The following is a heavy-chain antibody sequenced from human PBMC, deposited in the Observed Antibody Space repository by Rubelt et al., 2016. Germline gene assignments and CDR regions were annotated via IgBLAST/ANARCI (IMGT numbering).Heavy chain of an antibody. CDR1: SSYA. CDR3: ARHVDYYDSSGYWNTPMDV. V-gene: IGHV1-69*01. Sequence: SSYAISWVRQAPGQGLEWMGGIIPIFGTANYAQKFQGRVTITADESTSTAYMELSSLRSEDTAVYYCARHVDYYDSSGYWNTPMDVWGQGTTVTVSS. D-gene: IGHD3-22*01. J-gene: IGHJ6*02. CDR2: IIPIFGTA.